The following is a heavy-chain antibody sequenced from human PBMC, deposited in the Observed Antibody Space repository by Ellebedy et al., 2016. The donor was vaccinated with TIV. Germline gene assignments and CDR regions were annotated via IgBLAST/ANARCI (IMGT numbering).Heavy chain of an antibody. CDR2: IIPIFGTA. Sequence: SVKVSCXASGGTFSSYAISWVRQAPGQGLEWMGGIIPIFGTANYAQKFQGRVTITADESTSTAYMELSSLRSEDTAVYYCASPTRVTRGYYYYGMDVWGQGTTVTVSS. CDR1: GGTFSSYA. D-gene: IGHD3-10*01. V-gene: IGHV1-69*13. J-gene: IGHJ6*02. CDR3: ASPTRVTRGYYYYGMDV.